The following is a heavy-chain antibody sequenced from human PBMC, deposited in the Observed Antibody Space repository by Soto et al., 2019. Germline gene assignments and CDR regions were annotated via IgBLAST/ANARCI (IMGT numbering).Heavy chain of an antibody. CDR3: AKAVGSYGNFDY. D-gene: IGHD5-18*01. Sequence: SLRLSCAASGFTFSSYAMHWVRQAPGKGLEWVSRISWNSGSIGYADSVEGRFIISRDNAKNSLYLQMNSLRAEDTALYYCAKAVGSYGNFDYWGQGTLVTVSS. V-gene: IGHV3-9*01. CDR2: ISWNSGSI. CDR1: GFTFSSYA. J-gene: IGHJ4*02.